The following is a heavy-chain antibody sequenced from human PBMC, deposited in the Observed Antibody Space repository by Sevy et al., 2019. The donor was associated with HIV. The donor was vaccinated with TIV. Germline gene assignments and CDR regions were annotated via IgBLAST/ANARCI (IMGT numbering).Heavy chain of an antibody. Sequence: GGSLRLSCAASGFTFSSYSMNWVRQAPGKGLEWVSSISSSSSYIYYADSVKGRFTISRDNAKSSLYLQMNSLRAEDTAVYYCARDSLSSSWYGVLDPWGQGTLVTVSS. CDR1: GFTFSSYS. V-gene: IGHV3-21*01. D-gene: IGHD6-13*01. CDR3: ARDSLSSSWYGVLDP. CDR2: ISSSSSYI. J-gene: IGHJ5*02.